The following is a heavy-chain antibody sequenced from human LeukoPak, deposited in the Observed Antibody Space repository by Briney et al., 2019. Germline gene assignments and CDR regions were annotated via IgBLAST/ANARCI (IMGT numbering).Heavy chain of an antibody. Sequence: ASETLSLTCAVYGGSFSGYYWSWIRQPPGKGLEWIGYIDHTGSTNYNPSLNSRATISRDTSKNHFSLELSSVTAADTAVYYCARAYCYSSGGGDYMDVWGKGTTVTISS. CDR2: IDHTGST. D-gene: IGHD3-10*01. CDR1: GGSFSGYY. CDR3: ARAYCYSSGGGDYMDV. J-gene: IGHJ6*03. V-gene: IGHV4-34*11.